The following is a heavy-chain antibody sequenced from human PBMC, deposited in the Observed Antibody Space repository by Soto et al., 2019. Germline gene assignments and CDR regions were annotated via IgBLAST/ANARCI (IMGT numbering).Heavy chain of an antibody. D-gene: IGHD5-18*01. CDR1: GYTFTDYA. V-gene: IGHV1-3*01. J-gene: IGHJ4*02. CDR3: ARDTGYTFGSLKY. CDR2: MNAGVGNT. Sequence: HVELVQSGADVKKPGAPVTISCKASGYTFTDYALHWVRQAPGQRLEWMGWMNAGVGNTLYSQKFQGRITITRDTSASTAYMALNCLKTEETVIYYCARDTGYTFGSLKYWGPGTLVTVSS.